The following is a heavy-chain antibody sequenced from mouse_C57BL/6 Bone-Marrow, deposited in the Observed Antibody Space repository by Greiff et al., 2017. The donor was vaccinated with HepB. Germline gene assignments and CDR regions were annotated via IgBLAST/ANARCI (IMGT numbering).Heavy chain of an antibody. CDR2: ISDGGSYT. CDR3: ARDRDYYGSRCFDY. CDR1: GFTFSSYA. D-gene: IGHD1-1*01. Sequence: EVMLVESGGGLVKPGGSLKLSCAASGFTFSSYAMSWVRQTPEKRLEWVATISDGGSYTYYPDNVKGRFTISRDNAKNNLYLQMSHLKSEDTAMYYCARDRDYYGSRCFDYWGQGTTLTVSS. V-gene: IGHV5-4*01. J-gene: IGHJ2*01.